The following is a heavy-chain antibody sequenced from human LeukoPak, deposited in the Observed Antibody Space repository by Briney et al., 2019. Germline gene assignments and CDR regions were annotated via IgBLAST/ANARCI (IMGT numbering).Heavy chain of an antibody. Sequence: SQTLSLNCTVSGDSISSGSYYWSWIPQPAGKGLEWIGRIHTSGRTNYNPSLKSRVTISADTSKNQFSLKLSSVTAADTAVYYSVRGLTYYYDSCDYLYCGQGTLVTVSS. CDR3: VRGLTYYYDSCDYLY. J-gene: IGHJ4*02. V-gene: IGHV4-61*02. D-gene: IGHD3-22*01. CDR2: IHTSGRT. CDR1: GDSISSGSYY.